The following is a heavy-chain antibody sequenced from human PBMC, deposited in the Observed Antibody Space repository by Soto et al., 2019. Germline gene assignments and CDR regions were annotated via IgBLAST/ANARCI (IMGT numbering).Heavy chain of an antibody. Sequence: PSETLSLTCTVSGGSIISYYWSWIRQPPGKGLEWIGYIYYSGSTNYNPSLKSRVTISVDTSKNQFSLKLSSVTAADTAVYYCARVLFGSSCWCDAWGEGSLVAVSS. V-gene: IGHV4-59*01. CDR1: GGSIISYY. D-gene: IGHD3-16*01. J-gene: IGHJ5*02. CDR3: ARVLFGSSCWCDA. CDR2: IYYSGST.